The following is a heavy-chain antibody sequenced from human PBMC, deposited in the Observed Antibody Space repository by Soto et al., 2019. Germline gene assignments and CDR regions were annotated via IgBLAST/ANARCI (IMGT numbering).Heavy chain of an antibody. V-gene: IGHV4-59*08. Sequence: SETLSLTCTVSGGSIRSYYWSWIRQPPGRGLEWIGFIYYAGSTKYNPSLNSRVTISVDTSKNQFSLTVTSVTAADTAVYYCARRIVATETLDYWGQGTLVTVSS. CDR1: GGSIRSYY. CDR2: IYYAGST. CDR3: ARRIVATETLDY. D-gene: IGHD5-12*01. J-gene: IGHJ4*02.